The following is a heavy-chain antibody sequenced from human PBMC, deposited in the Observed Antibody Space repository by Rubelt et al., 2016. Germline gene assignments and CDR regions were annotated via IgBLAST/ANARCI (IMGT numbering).Heavy chain of an antibody. CDR1: GFTFSSYG. V-gene: IGHV3-30*02. J-gene: IGHJ4*02. CDR3: AKGLGSGWGLDY. D-gene: IGHD6-19*01. CDR2: IRFDGSNP. Sequence: QVQLVESGGGVVQPGGSLRLSCAASGFTFSSYGLSWVRQAPGKGLEWVTFIRFDGSNPYHADSVTGPFTISRDNSRNTLYMQMNSLRDEDKAVYYCAKGLGSGWGLDYWGQGTLVTVSS.